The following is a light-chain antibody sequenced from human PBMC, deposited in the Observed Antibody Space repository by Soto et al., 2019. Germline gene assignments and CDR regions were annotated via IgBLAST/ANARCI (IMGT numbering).Light chain of an antibody. Sequence: QSVLTQPASVSGSPGQSITISCTGTTSNVGTYKFVSWYQYHPGKAPKLIIYEGSKRPSGVSSRFSGSKSGNTASLTVSGLQVEDEADYYCSSFEASNNLLFGGGTKVTVL. V-gene: IGLV2-14*02. J-gene: IGLJ2*01. CDR1: TSNVGTYKF. CDR2: EGS. CDR3: SSFEASNNLL.